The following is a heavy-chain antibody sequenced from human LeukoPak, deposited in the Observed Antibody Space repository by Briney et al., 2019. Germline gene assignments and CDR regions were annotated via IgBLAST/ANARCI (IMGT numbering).Heavy chain of an antibody. CDR1: GFTFSSYG. J-gene: IGHJ4*02. D-gene: IGHD3-22*01. V-gene: IGHV3-30*02. CDR3: ARFYYYDSSGYYPPYYFDY. Sequence: GGSLRLSCAASGFTFSSYGMHWVRQAPGKGLEWVAFIRYDGSNKYYADSVKGRFTISRDNAKNSLYLQMNSLRAEDTALYYCARFYYYDSSGYYPPYYFDYWGQGTLVTVSS. CDR2: IRYDGSNK.